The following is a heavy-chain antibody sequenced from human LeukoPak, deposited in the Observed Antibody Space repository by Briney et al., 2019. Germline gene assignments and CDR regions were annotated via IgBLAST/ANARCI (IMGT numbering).Heavy chain of an antibody. CDR3: ARGDYYDSSGYHDY. CDR1: GGSFSGYY. CDR2: INHSGST. D-gene: IGHD3-22*01. Sequence: PSETLSLTCAVYGGSFSGYYWSWIRQPPGKGLEWIGEINHSGSTNYNPSLKSRVTISVDTSKNQFSLKLSSVTAAVTAVYYCARGDYYDSSGYHDYWGQGTLVTVSS. V-gene: IGHV4-34*01. J-gene: IGHJ4*02.